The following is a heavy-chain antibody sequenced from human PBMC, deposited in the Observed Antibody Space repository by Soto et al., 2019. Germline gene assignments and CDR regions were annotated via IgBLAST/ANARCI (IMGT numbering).Heavy chain of an antibody. CDR1: GYTLTELS. CDR3: ATSSWSSGREVRRWFDP. Sequence: ASVKVSCKVSGYTLTELSMHWVRQAPGKGLEWMGGFDPEDGETICAQKFQGRVTMTEDTSTDTAYMELSSLRSEDTAVYYGATSSWSSGREVRRWFDPWGQGTLVTV. D-gene: IGHD3-22*01. J-gene: IGHJ5*02. CDR2: FDPEDGET. V-gene: IGHV1-24*01.